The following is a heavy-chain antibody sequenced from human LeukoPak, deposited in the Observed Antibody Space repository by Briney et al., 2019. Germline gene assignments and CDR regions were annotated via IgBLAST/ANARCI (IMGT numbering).Heavy chain of an antibody. Sequence: GASVKVSCKASGYTFTGYYMHWVRQAPGQGLEWMGWINPNSGGTNYAQKFQGRVTMTRDTSISTAYMELSRLRSDDTAVYYCARDRITMVRGVMRYWGQGTLVTVSS. V-gene: IGHV1-2*02. CDR3: ARDRITMVRGVMRY. CDR1: GYTFTGYY. J-gene: IGHJ4*02. D-gene: IGHD3-10*01. CDR2: INPNSGGT.